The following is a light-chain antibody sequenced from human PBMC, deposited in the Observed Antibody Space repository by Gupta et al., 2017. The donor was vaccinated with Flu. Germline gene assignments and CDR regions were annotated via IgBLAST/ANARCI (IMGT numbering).Light chain of an antibody. CDR3: QQYYDVPFT. Sequence: NYKSSQSVLYDSTEKDYLSWYQQKPGQPPKLLISWATTRESGVPDRFSASGSGTDFTLTIASLQAEDVAVYYCQQYYDVPFTFGGGTKVEIK. CDR1: QSVLYDSTEKDY. CDR2: WAT. V-gene: IGKV4-1*01. J-gene: IGKJ4*01.